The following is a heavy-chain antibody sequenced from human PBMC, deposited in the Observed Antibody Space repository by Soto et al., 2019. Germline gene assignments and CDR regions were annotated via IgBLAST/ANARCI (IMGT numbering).Heavy chain of an antibody. CDR1: GFTFSNYA. Sequence: EVQLLDSGGGLVKPGGSLRLSCAASGFTFSNYAMNWVRQAPGKGLEWVSSISGLGGSRYYADSVRGRFTISRDNSKNTLYLQMSSLRAEDTAVYYCAKLGAEGFDYWGQGTLVTVSS. J-gene: IGHJ4*02. V-gene: IGHV3-23*01. D-gene: IGHD3-16*01. CDR3: AKLGAEGFDY. CDR2: ISGLGGSR.